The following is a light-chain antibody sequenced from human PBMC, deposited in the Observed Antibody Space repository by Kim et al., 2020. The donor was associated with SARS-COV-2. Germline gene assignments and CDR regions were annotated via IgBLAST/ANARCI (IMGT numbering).Light chain of an antibody. Sequence: SVKLTCTLSSGHSSYAIAWHQQQPEKGPRYLMKLNSDGSHSKGDGIPDRFSGSSSGAERYLTISSLQSEDEADDYCQTWGTGIWVFGGGTQLTVL. V-gene: IGLV4-69*01. J-gene: IGLJ3*02. CDR1: SGHSSYA. CDR3: QTWGTGIWV. CDR2: LNSDGSH.